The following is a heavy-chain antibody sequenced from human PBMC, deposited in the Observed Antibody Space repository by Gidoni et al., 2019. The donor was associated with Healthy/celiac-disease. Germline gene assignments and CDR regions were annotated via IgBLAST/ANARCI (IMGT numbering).Heavy chain of an antibody. CDR2: IISSSSYI. CDR3: ARDLMITFGGVIAVDY. D-gene: IGHD3-16*02. CDR1: GCTFSSYS. Sequence: VQLEESGGGLVKPGGTLSPPCAASGCTFSSYSMNWVRQAPGKGMAWFSSIISSSSYIYYSDSVNGLFTISRDHAKNSLYLQMNSLRAEDTAVYYCARDLMITFGGVIAVDYWGQGTLVTVSS. J-gene: IGHJ4*02. V-gene: IGHV3-21*01.